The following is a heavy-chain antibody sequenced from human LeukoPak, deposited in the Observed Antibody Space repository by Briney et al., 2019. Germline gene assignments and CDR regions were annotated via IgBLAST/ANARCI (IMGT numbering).Heavy chain of an antibody. J-gene: IGHJ4*02. CDR1: GFTFTSSA. D-gene: IGHD1-26*01. V-gene: IGHV1-58*02. CDR2: IVVGSGNT. CDR3: AADRWVGATTFDY. Sequence: SVKVSCKASGFTFTSSAMQWVRQARGQRLEWIGWIVVGSGNTNYAQKFQERVTITRDMSTSTAYMQLSSLRSEDTAVYYCAADRWVGATTFDYWGQGTLVTVSS.